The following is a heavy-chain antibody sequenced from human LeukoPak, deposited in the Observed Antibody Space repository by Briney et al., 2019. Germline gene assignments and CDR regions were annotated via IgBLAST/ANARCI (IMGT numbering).Heavy chain of an antibody. V-gene: IGHV3-30*02. CDR1: GFTFSTYG. CDR3: AKGRSSGTPPLY. CDR2: IRYDGSNK. Sequence: PGGSLRLSCAASGFTFSTYGIHWVRQAPGKGLEWVAFIRYDGSNKYYADSVKGRFTISRDNSKNTLYLQMDTLRAEDTAVYYCAKGRSSGTPPLYWGQGTLVTVSS. J-gene: IGHJ4*02. D-gene: IGHD3-10*01.